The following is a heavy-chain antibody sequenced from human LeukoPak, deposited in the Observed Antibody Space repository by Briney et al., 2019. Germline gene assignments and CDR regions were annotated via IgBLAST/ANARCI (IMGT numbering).Heavy chain of an antibody. CDR3: ARALGGTDGTTIRLDY. CDR2: INPNSGGT. Sequence: GASVKVSCRASGYTFTSYGISWVRQAPGQGLEWMGWINPNSGGTNYAQKFQGRVTMTRDTSISTAYMELSRLRSDDTAVYYCARALGGTDGTTIRLDYWGQGTLVTVSS. V-gene: IGHV1-2*02. CDR1: GYTFTSYG. J-gene: IGHJ4*02. D-gene: IGHD1-1*01.